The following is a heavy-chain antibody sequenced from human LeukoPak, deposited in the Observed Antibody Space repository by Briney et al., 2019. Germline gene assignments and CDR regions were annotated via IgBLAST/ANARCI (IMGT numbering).Heavy chain of an antibody. V-gene: IGHV3-53*01. CDR2: IYSGGST. D-gene: IGHD1-26*01. J-gene: IGHJ3*02. CDR1: GFTVSNNY. CDR3: ARLSGSYSFDI. Sequence: TGGSLRLSCAASGFTVSNNYMTWVRQAPERGLEWVSFIYSGGSTYYADSVKGRFTISRDSSKNTLYLQMNSLRAEDTAFYYCARLSGSYSFDIWGQGTMVTVSS.